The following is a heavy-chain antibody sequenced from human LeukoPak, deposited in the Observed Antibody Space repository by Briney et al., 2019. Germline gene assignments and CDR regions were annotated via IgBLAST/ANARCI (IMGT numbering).Heavy chain of an antibody. J-gene: IGHJ4*02. CDR3: ARAFFGAKVARYYFDY. CDR2: IYYSRST. Sequence: SETLSLTCTVSGGSVSSGSYYWGWIRQPPGKGLEWIGHIYYSRSTNYNPSLKSRVTISVDTSKNQFSLKLRSVTAADTAVYYCARAFFGAKVARYYFDYCGQRTLPTVSS. CDR1: GGSVSSGSYY. V-gene: IGHV4-61*01. D-gene: IGHD3-16*01.